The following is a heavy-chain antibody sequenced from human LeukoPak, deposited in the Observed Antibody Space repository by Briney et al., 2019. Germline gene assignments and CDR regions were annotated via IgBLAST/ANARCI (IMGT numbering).Heavy chain of an antibody. D-gene: IGHD5-18*01. CDR3: AKHRGFSSDWFDP. CDR1: GFTLSYYW. Sequence: GGSLRLSCAASGFTLSYYWMHWVRQAPGKGLVWVSRINSDGSSVSYADSVKGRFTISRDNSKNTLYLRMNSLRAEDTAVYYCAKHRGFSSDWFDPWGQGTLVTVSS. J-gene: IGHJ5*02. V-gene: IGHV3-74*01. CDR2: INSDGSSV.